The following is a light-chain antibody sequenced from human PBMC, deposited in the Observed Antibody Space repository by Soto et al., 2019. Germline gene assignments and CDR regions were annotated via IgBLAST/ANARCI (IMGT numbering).Light chain of an antibody. CDR3: QQRSDWPLT. CDR2: DAS. CDR1: QSVSSY. Sequence: EIVLTQSPTTLSLSPGERATLSCRASQSVSSYFAWYQQKPGKAPRLRIYDASTRAPGIPARFSGSGSGTDFTLTISSLEPEDFAVYYCQQRSDWPLTYGGGTKVEIK. J-gene: IGKJ4*01. V-gene: IGKV3-11*01.